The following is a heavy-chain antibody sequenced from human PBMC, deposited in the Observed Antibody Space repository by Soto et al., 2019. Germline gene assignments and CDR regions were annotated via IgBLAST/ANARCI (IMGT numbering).Heavy chain of an antibody. CDR3: AHTWGLPFDY. V-gene: IGHV2-5*01. CDR1: GFSLRTTGVG. Sequence: QITLKESGPTLEKPTQTLTLTCTNSGFSLRTTGVGVGWIRQPPGKALEWLGIIYWNDDKRYSPSLKSRFTLTSDISKSQVVLTMTNMDPVDTATYYCAHTWGLPFDYWGQGTLVIVSS. CDR2: IYWNDDK. D-gene: IGHD3-16*01. J-gene: IGHJ4*02.